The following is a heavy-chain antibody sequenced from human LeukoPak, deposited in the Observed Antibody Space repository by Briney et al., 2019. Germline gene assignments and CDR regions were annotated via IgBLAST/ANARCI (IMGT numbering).Heavy chain of an antibody. CDR1: GLTFSSHW. V-gene: IGHV3-7*03. CDR2: IRQDGGEK. Sequence: GGSLRLSCAASGLTFSSHWMSWVRQAPEKGLEWVANIRQDGGEKYYVDSVKGRFTISRDNAQNSLYLQLSSLRAEDTAVYYCVRPFGSGSYYIHWGQGTLVTVSS. CDR3: VRPFGSGSYYIH. D-gene: IGHD3-10*01. J-gene: IGHJ4*02.